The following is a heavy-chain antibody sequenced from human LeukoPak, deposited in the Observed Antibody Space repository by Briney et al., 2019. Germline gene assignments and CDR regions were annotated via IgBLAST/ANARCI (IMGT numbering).Heavy chain of an antibody. CDR1: GCTFSSYG. CDR2: IWNDGSQK. V-gene: IGHV3-33*01. CDR3: ARDKGPYYFDQ. J-gene: IGHJ4*02. Sequence: GGSLRLSCATSGCTFSSYGMHWVRQAPGKGLEWVAVIWNDGSQKYYADSVKGRFTISRDNSKNTLYLQMNSLRAEDTAVYYCARDKGPYYFDQWGQGTLLTVSS.